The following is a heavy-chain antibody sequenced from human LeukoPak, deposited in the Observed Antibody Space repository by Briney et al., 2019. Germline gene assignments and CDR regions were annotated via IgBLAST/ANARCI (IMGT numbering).Heavy chain of an antibody. CDR1: GFTFSSYW. CDR3: AANYYGSGSYQAI. J-gene: IGHJ3*02. Sequence: PGGSLRLSCAASGFTFSSYWMSWVRQAPGKGLEWVANIEQDGSEKYYVDFVKGRFIISRDNAKNSLYLQMNSLRAEDTAVYYCAANYYGSGSYQAIWGQGTMVTVSS. D-gene: IGHD3-10*01. CDR2: IEQDGSEK. V-gene: IGHV3-7*01.